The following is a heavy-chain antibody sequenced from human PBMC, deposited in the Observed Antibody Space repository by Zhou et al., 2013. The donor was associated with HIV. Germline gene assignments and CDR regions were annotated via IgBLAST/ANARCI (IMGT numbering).Heavy chain of an antibody. CDR1: GGTFSSYA. J-gene: IGHJ6*03. CDR2: IIPILGIA. CDR3: ARDCLVDGSSGPYYYYYMDV. Sequence: QVQLVQSGAEVKKPGSSVKVSCKASGGTFSSYAISWVRQAPGQGLEWMGRIIPILGIANYAQKFQGRVTITADKSTSTAYMELSSLRSEDTAVYYCARDCLVDGSSGPYYYYYMDVWGKGTTVTVSS. D-gene: IGHD6-6*01. V-gene: IGHV1-69*04.